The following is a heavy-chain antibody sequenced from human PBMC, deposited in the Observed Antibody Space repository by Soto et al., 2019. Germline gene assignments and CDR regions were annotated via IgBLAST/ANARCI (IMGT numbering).Heavy chain of an antibody. CDR3: ARDPGELGPQSYYYYYGMDV. J-gene: IGHJ6*02. CDR1: GGSFSGYY. CDR2: INHSGST. Sequence: SETLSLTCAVYGGSFSGYYWSWIRQPPGKGLEWIGEINHSGSTNYNPSLKSRVTISVDTSKNQFSLKLSSVTAADTAVYYCARDPGELGPQSYYYYYGMDVWGQGTTVTVSS. V-gene: IGHV4-34*01. D-gene: IGHD1-26*01.